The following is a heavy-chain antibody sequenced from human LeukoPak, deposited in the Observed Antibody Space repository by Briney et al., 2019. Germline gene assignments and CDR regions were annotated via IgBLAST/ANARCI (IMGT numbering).Heavy chain of an antibody. CDR3: ARDLAYSRLDY. CDR2: INPEGSEK. D-gene: IGHD5-18*01. Sequence: GGSLRLSCAVSGLSFSSSWMDWVRQAPGKGLEWVASINPEGSEKYSADSVKGRFTISRDNAKNSLYLQMDSLRVEDTAFYYCARDLAYSRLDYWGQGMLVSVSS. V-gene: IGHV3-7*01. J-gene: IGHJ4*02. CDR1: GLSFSSSW.